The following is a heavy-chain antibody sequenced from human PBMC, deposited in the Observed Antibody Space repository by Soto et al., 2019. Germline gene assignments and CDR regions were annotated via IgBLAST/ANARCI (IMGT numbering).Heavy chain of an antibody. V-gene: IGHV1-69*02. J-gene: IGHJ3*02. CDR3: ARKFGPLPAVFDI. D-gene: IGHD3-10*01. CDR1: GGTFSSYT. Sequence: QVQLVQSGAEVKKPGSSVKVSCKASGGTFSSYTISWVRQAPGQGLEWMGRIIPILGIANYAQKFQGRVTITADKSTSKPYRELGSLRSENRAVYYCARKFGPLPAVFDIWGKGTMVTAS. CDR2: IIPILGIA.